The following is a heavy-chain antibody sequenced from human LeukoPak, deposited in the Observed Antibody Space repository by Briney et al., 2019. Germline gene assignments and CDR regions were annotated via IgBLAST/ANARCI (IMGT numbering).Heavy chain of an antibody. Sequence: GGSLRLSCAASGFTFSSYAMHWVRQAPGKGLEWVAVISYDGSNKYYADSVKGRFTISRDNSKNTLYLQMNSLRAEDTAVYYCARGLTGIVVVPATHDYWGQGTLVTVSS. D-gene: IGHD2-2*01. CDR1: GFTFSSYA. CDR3: ARGLTGIVVVPATHDY. V-gene: IGHV3-30-3*01. J-gene: IGHJ4*02. CDR2: ISYDGSNK.